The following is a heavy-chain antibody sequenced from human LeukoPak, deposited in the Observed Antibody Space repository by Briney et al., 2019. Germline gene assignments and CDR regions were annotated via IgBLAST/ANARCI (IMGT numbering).Heavy chain of an antibody. CDR3: ARWGATTGFDY. CDR1: GGSISSSNW. V-gene: IGHV4-4*02. Sequence: SGTLSLTCAVSGGSISSSNWWSWVRQPPGKGLEWIGEIYHSGSTNYNPSLKSRVTISVDTSKNQSSLKLSSVTAADTAVYYCARWGATTGFDYWGQGTLVTVSS. J-gene: IGHJ4*02. CDR2: IYHSGST. D-gene: IGHD1-26*01.